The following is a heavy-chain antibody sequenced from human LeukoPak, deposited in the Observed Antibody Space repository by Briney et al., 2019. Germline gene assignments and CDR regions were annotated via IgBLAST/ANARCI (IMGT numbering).Heavy chain of an antibody. J-gene: IGHJ5*02. D-gene: IGHD3-16*02. Sequence: PSETLSLTCAVYGGSFSGYYWSWIRQPPGKGLEWIGEINHSGSTNYNPSLKSRVTISVDTSKNQFSLKLSSVTAADTAVYYCARGGYDYVWGSHRFNWFDPWGRGTLVTVSS. CDR1: GGSFSGYY. CDR3: ARGGYDYVWGSHRFNWFDP. CDR2: INHSGST. V-gene: IGHV4-34*01.